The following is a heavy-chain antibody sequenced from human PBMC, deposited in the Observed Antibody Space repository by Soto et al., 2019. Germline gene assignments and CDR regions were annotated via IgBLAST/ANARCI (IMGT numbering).Heavy chain of an antibody. J-gene: IGHJ6*03. CDR2: IKEEGSEK. CDR1: GFTFRSYW. V-gene: IGHV3-7*01. D-gene: IGHD3-3*01. CDR3: ARAPTYYDFWSGYKYMDV. Sequence: TGGSLRLSCAASGFTFRSYWMSWVRQAPGKGLEWVANIKEEGSEKYYVDSVKGRFTISRDNAKNSLYLQMNSLRAEDTAVYYCARAPTYYDFWSGYKYMDVWGKGTTVTVSS.